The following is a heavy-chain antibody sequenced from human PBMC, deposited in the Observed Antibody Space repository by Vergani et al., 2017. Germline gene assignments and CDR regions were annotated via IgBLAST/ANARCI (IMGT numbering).Heavy chain of an antibody. CDR1: EYSFGNYW. CDR2: IYSADSDT. CDR3: ARHTTYTDS. D-gene: IGHD1-1*01. J-gene: IGHJ4*02. V-gene: IGHV5-51*01. Sequence: EVELVQSGPEMRKPGVSLKISCKGSEYSFGNYWIGWVRQMPGKGLEWMGIIYSADSDTRYSPSFQGQVTISADKSISTAFLQWDSLKASDTALYYCARHTTYTDSWGQGTLVTVSS.